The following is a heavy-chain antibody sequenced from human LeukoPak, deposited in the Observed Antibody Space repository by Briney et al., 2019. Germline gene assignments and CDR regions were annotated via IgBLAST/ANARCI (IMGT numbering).Heavy chain of an antibody. J-gene: IGHJ4*02. CDR3: ARDRVEMAAQLDY. CDR2: IWYDGTRK. V-gene: IGHV3-33*01. D-gene: IGHD5-24*01. Sequence: PGGSLRLSCAASGFTFSSYGMHWVRQAPGKGLEWVAGIWYDGTRKYYVDPVKGRLTISRDNSENTLYLQMNSLRAEDTAVYYCARDRVEMAAQLDYWGQGTLVSVSS. CDR1: GFTFSSYG.